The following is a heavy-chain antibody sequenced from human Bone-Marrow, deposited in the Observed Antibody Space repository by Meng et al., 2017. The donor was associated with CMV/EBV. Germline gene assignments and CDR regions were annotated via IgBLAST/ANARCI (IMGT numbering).Heavy chain of an antibody. CDR3: TTLVGATPL. D-gene: IGHD1-26*01. V-gene: IGHV3-15*01. CDR1: GLTFNNAW. Sequence: LSLTCAVSGLTFNNAWMSWVRQAPGKGLEWVGRIKSKTDGGTTDYAAPVEGRFTITRDDSKNTLYLQINSLKTEDTAFYYCTTLVGATPLWGQGTLVTVSS. J-gene: IGHJ4*02. CDR2: IKSKTDGGTT.